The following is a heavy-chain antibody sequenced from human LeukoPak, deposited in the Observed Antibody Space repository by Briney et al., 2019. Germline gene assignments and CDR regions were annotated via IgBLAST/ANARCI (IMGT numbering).Heavy chain of an antibody. CDR2: IRGSGGTT. J-gene: IGHJ4*02. CDR1: GFTFSKYA. V-gene: IGHV3-23*01. CDR3: ATHYGDTEVEYFDF. D-gene: IGHD4-17*01. Sequence: GGSLGLFCAASGFTFSKYAMSWVRQARGKGLEWVSGIRGSGGTTYYADSLKGRFTNSRDNSKNTLFLQMSSLRAEDRAVVFCATHYGDTEVEYFDFWGQGTLVTVSS.